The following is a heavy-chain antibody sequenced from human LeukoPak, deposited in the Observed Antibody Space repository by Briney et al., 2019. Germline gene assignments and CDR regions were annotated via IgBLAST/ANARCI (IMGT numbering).Heavy chain of an antibody. Sequence: PSETLSLTCAVSGFSISSGYYWGWLRPPPGKGLEWMANMYHGGSSYYNHSLMNRVTISVDTSKNQHSLKLNFVTAADTAMYCCVRGIPPDYWGQGILVAVPS. D-gene: IGHD1-14*01. CDR1: GFSISSGYY. CDR3: VRGIPPDY. V-gene: IGHV4-38-2*01. J-gene: IGHJ4*02. CDR2: MYHGGSS.